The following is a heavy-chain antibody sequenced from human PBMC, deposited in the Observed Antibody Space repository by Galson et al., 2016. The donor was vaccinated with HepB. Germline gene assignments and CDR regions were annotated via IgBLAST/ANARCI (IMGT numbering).Heavy chain of an antibody. D-gene: IGHD6-6*01. CDR1: GGSISSRHW. CDR2: IYHSGTA. CDR3: ARTMDGYYTSSSGFDY. Sequence: LSLTCAVSGGSISSRHWWSWVRQSPGTGLEWIGQIYHSGTANYNPSLRSRVTISMDKSKNQFSLDLSSVTAADTAVYFCARTMDGYYTSSSGFDYWGQGTLVTVSS. J-gene: IGHJ4*02. V-gene: IGHV4-4*01.